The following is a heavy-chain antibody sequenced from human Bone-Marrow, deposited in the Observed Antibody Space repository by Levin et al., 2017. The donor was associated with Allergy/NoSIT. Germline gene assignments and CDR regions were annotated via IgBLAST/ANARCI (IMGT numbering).Heavy chain of an antibody. D-gene: IGHD6-19*01. CDR1: GYTFTGHY. CDR2: INPNSGNT. Sequence: ASVKVSCKASGYTFTGHYMHWVRQAPGQGPEWMGWINPNSGNTHYAQRFQGRVTMTRDTSINTAYLEVSSLRIDDTAIYYCTRVITTVAQGAWLYFQDWGQGTLVNVSS. CDR3: TRVITTVAQGAWLYFQD. V-gene: IGHV1-2*02. J-gene: IGHJ1*01.